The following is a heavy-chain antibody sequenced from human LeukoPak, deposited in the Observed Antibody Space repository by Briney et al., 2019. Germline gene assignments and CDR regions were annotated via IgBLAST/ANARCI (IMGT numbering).Heavy chain of an antibody. CDR1: GYTFTSYA. D-gene: IGHD2-15*01. J-gene: IGHJ5*02. CDR3: ARDWRILSLRSPTATPNWFDP. CDR2: INTNTGNP. Sequence: ASVKVSCKASGYTFTSYAMNWVRQAPGQGLEWMGWINTNTGNPTYAQGFTGRCVFSLDTSVSTAYLQISSLKAEDSAVYYCARDWRILSLRSPTATPNWFDPWGKGTLVTVSS. V-gene: IGHV7-4-1*02.